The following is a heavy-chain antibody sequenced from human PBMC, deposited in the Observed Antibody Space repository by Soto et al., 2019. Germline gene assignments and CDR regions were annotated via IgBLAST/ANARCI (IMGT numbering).Heavy chain of an antibody. CDR1: GYTFTSYY. V-gene: IGHV1-46*01. D-gene: IGHD3-3*01. J-gene: IGHJ6*02. CDR3: ARGPLDFGVVRDYGMDV. CDR2: INPSGGST. Sequence: GASVKVSCKASGYTFTSYYMHWVRQAPGQGLEWMGIINPSGGSTSYAQKFQGRVTMTRDTSTSTVYMELSSLRSEDTAVYYCARGPLDFGVVRDYGMDVWGQGTTVTVSS.